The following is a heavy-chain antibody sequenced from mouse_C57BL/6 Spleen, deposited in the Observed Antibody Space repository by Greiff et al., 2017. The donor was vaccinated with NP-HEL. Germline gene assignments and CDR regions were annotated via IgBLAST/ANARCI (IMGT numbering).Heavy chain of an antibody. J-gene: IGHJ4*01. Sequence: VQLVESGAELVKPGASVKLSCKASGYTFTSYWMHWVKQRPGQGLEWIGMIHPNSGSTNYNEKFKSKATLTVDKSSSTAYMQLSSLTSEDSAVYYCARVDYDGTGAMDYWGQGTSVTVSS. D-gene: IGHD2-4*01. CDR3: ARVDYDGTGAMDY. CDR2: IHPNSGST. V-gene: IGHV1-64*01. CDR1: GYTFTSYW.